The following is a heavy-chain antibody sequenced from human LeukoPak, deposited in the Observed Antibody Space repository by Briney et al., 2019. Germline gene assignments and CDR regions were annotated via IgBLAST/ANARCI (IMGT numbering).Heavy chain of an antibody. J-gene: IGHJ6*03. Sequence: PGGSLRLSCAASGYTISSNYMSWFRQAPGKGLEWVSVIYSGGSTYYADSVKGRFTISRDKSKNTLYLQMNSLRSGDTAVYYCASGYSYPYYYMDVWGKGTTVTVSS. V-gene: IGHV3-53*01. CDR2: IYSGGST. D-gene: IGHD5-18*01. CDR1: GYTISSNY. CDR3: ASGYSYPYYYMDV.